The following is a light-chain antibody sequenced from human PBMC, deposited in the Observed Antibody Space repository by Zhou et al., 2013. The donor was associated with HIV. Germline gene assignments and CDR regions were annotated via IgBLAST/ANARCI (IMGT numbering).Light chain of an antibody. CDR2: KAS. CDR3: LQHNSYPH. CDR1: QSISRY. V-gene: IGKV1-17*01. J-gene: IGKJ4*01. Sequence: DIQMTQSPSSLSASVGDRVTITCRASQSISRYLNWYQQKPGKAPTLLIYKASNLQSGVPSRFSGSGSGTEFTLTISSLQPEDFATYYCLQHNSYPHFGGGTKVEIK.